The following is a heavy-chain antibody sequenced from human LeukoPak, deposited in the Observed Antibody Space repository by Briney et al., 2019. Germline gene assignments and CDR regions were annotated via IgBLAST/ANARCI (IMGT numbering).Heavy chain of an antibody. CDR3: ARALSYYGDYDNHYYYYMDV. V-gene: IGHV4-59*11. CDR1: GGSISSHY. Sequence: PSETLSLTCTVSGGSISSHYWSWIRQPPGKGLEWIGYIYYSGSTNYNPSLKSRVTISVDTSKNQFSLKLSSVTAADTAVYYCARALSYYGDYDNHYYYYMDVWGKGTTVTVSS. CDR2: IYYSGST. J-gene: IGHJ6*03. D-gene: IGHD4-17*01.